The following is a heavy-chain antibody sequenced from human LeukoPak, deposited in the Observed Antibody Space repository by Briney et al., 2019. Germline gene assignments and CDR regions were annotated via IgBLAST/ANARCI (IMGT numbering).Heavy chain of an antibody. Sequence: GGSLRLSCAASGFTFSSYWMHWVRQAPGKGLVWVSRINKDGSSTSYADSVKGRFTISRDNTKNKLFLQMNSLRAEDTAVYYCARDGAAAGTDYFDYWGQGALVTVSS. J-gene: IGHJ4*02. CDR1: GFTFSSYW. D-gene: IGHD6-13*01. V-gene: IGHV3-74*01. CDR3: ARDGAAAGTDYFDY. CDR2: INKDGSST.